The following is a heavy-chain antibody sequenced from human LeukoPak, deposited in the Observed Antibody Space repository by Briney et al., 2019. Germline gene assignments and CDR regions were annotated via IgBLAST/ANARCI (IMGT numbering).Heavy chain of an antibody. Sequence: GGSLRLSCAASGFTFSTYAMHWVRQAPGKGLEWVTVISYDGSTKYYADSVRGRFAISRDNSKDTVYLQMRSLRPEDTAVYYCARDLDPPIDYGDYITDYWGQGTLVTVSS. CDR3: ARDLDPPIDYGDYITDY. V-gene: IGHV3-30*09. CDR2: ISYDGSTK. D-gene: IGHD4-17*01. J-gene: IGHJ4*02. CDR1: GFTFSTYA.